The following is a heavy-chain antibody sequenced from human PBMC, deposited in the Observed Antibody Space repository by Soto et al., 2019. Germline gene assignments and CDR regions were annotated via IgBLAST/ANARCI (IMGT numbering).Heavy chain of an antibody. CDR2: ISYDGSNK. D-gene: IGHD3-22*01. CDR3: ARSLDSRGYYFDY. J-gene: IGHJ4*02. V-gene: IGHV3-30-3*01. CDR1: GFTFSSYA. Sequence: PGGSLRLSCAASGFTFSSYAMHWVRQAPGKGLEWVAVISYDGSNKYYADSVKGRFTISRDNSKNPLYLQMNSLRAEDTAVYYGARSLDSRGYYFDYWGQGTLVTVSS.